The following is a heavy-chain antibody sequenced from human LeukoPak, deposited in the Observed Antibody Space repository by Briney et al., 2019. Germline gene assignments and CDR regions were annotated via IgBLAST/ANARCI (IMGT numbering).Heavy chain of an antibody. CDR2: IYYSGST. CDR3: ARTPMLNYDFWSGYRPPYYFDY. D-gene: IGHD3-3*01. Sequence: PSETLSLTCTVSGGSISSYYWSWIRQPPGKGLEWIGYIYYSGSTNYNPSLKSRVTISVDTSKNQFSLRLNSVTAADTAVYYCARTPMLNYDFWSGYRPPYYFDYWGQGTLVTVSS. V-gene: IGHV4-59*08. CDR1: GGSISSYY. J-gene: IGHJ4*02.